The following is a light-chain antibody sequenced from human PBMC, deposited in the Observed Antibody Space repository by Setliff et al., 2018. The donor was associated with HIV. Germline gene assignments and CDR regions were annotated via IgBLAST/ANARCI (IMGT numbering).Light chain of an antibody. J-gene: IGLJ3*02. V-gene: IGLV2-14*01. Sequence: QSVLTQPASVSGSPGQSITISCTGTSTDIGGYNFVSWYQQHPGKAPKVMIYGVNNRPSGVSYRFSGFKSGNTASLTISGLQAEDEADYYCSSYSSISTLVFGGGTKVTVL. CDR2: GVN. CDR1: STDIGGYNF. CDR3: SSYSSISTLV.